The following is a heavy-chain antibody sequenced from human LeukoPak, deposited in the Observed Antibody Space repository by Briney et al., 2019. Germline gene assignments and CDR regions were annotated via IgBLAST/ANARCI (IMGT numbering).Heavy chain of an antibody. CDR2: IYYSGTT. Sequence: SETLSLTCTVSGGPISSYYWNWIRQPPGKGLEWIGYIYYSGTTNYNPSLKSRVTISVDTSKNQFSLKLSSVTAADTAVYYCARGVYIAAAQYGYWGQGTLVTVSS. V-gene: IGHV4-59*01. J-gene: IGHJ4*02. CDR3: ARGVYIAAAQYGY. CDR1: GGPISSYY. D-gene: IGHD6-13*01.